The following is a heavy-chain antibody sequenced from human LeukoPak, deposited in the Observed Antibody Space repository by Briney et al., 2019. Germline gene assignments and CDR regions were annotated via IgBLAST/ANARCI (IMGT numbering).Heavy chain of an antibody. CDR2: IYPGDSGT. V-gene: IGHV5-51*01. D-gene: IGHD1-26*01. Sequence: GESLKISFKGSGYSFTSYWIGWVRQMPGKGLEWMGIIYPGDSGTRYSPSFQGQVTISADKSISTAYLQRSSLKASDTAMYCCARHLAASGRQGGIDVWGQGTPVTVSS. CDR3: ARHLAASGRQGGIDV. J-gene: IGHJ6*02. CDR1: GYSFTSYW.